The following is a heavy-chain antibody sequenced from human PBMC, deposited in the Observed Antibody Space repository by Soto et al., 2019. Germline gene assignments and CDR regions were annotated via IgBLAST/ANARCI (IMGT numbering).Heavy chain of an antibody. CDR1: GYSFASYY. CDR2: INPSGGST. CDR3: ARDITVSYYYYYGMDV. Sequence: GASVKVSCKACGYSFASYYMHWVRQAPGQGLEWMGIINPSGGSTSYAQKYQGRVTMTRDTSTSTVYMELSSLRSEDTAVYYCARDITVSYYYYYGMDVWGQGTTVTVSS. D-gene: IGHD4-4*01. V-gene: IGHV1-46*01. J-gene: IGHJ6*02.